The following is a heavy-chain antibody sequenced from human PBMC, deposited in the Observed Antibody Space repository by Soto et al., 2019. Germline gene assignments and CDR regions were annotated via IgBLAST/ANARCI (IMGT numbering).Heavy chain of an antibody. D-gene: IGHD3-10*01. CDR2: IYYSGST. CDR3: AREMVRGVISTNYYYGMDV. Sequence: PSETLSLTCTVSGGSISSYYWSWIRQPPGKGLEWIGYIYYSGSTNYNPSLKSRVTISVDTSKNQFSLKLSSVTAADTAVYYCAREMVRGVISTNYYYGMDVWGQGTTVT. V-gene: IGHV4-59*01. J-gene: IGHJ6*02. CDR1: GGSISSYY.